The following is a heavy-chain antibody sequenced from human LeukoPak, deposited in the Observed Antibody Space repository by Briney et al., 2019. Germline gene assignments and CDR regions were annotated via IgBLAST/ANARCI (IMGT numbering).Heavy chain of an antibody. Sequence: GGSLRLSCAASGFTVSSNYMSWVRQAPGKGLEWVSVIYSGGSGGYTYYTESVKGRFTISRDNSKNTLYLQMDSLRAEDTAVYYCARSNCNSCYLGVWYFFDYWGQGTPVTVSS. D-gene: IGHD1/OR15-1a*01. V-gene: IGHV3-66*01. CDR1: GFTVSSNY. CDR2: IYSGGSGGYT. J-gene: IGHJ4*02. CDR3: ARSNCNSCYLGVWYFFDY.